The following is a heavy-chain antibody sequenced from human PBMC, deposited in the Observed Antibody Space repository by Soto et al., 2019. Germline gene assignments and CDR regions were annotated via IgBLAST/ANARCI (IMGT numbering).Heavy chain of an antibody. Sequence: SETLSLTCTLSGGSISSYYWSWIRQPPGKGLEWIGYIYYSGSTNYNPSLKSRVTISVDTSKNQFSLKLSSVTAADTAVYYCAGESDHDSRGFDYWGKGNLVTV. CDR2: IYYSGST. J-gene: IGHJ4*02. D-gene: IGHD3-22*01. CDR3: AGESDHDSRGFDY. V-gene: IGHV4-59*01. CDR1: GGSISSYY.